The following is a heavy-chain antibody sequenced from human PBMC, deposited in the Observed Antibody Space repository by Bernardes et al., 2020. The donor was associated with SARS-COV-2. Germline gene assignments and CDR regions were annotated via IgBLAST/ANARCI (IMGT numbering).Heavy chain of an antibody. Sequence: ASVKVSCKASGYTFTYISYYLHWLRQAPGQPPEWMGWVYPADGKTNYAQKFQGRVSLTRDTSINTAFMEMYGLTPDDTAVYYCARGPTGGSGSYSLDFWGQGTLVSVSS. D-gene: IGHD3-10*01. V-gene: IGHV1-2*02. CDR2: VYPADGKT. J-gene: IGHJ4*02. CDR3: ARGPTGGSGSYSLDF. CDR1: GYTFTYISYY.